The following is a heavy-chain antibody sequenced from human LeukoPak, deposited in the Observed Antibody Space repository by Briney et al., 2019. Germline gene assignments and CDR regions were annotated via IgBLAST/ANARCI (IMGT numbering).Heavy chain of an antibody. V-gene: IGHV3-48*03. CDR1: GFTFSIYE. J-gene: IGHJ4*02. CDR2: ISSSGSTI. CDR3: ASQDYRYYFDY. Sequence: GGPLRLSCEASGFTFSIYERNWVRKTPGKGREGVSYISSSGSTIYYADSVKGRFTISRDNAKNSLYLQMNSLRAEDTAAYYCASQDYRYYFDYWGQGTLVTVSS. D-gene: IGHD4/OR15-4a*01.